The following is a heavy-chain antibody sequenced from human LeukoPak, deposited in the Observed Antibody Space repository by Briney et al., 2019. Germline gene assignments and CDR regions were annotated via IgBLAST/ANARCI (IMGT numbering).Heavy chain of an antibody. J-gene: IGHJ5*02. D-gene: IGHD3-3*01. V-gene: IGHV3-21*01. CDR2: ISSSSSYI. CDR1: GFTFSSYS. Sequence: PGGSLRLSCAASGFTFSSYSMNWVRQAPGKGLEWVSSISSSSSYIYYADSVKGRFTISRDNAKNSLYLQMNSLRAEDTAVYYCARDGVTYYDFWSGPHKGGWFDPWGQGTLVTVSS. CDR3: ARDGVTYYDFWSGPHKGGWFDP.